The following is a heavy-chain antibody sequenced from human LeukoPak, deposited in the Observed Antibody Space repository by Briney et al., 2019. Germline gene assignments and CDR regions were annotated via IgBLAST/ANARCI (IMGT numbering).Heavy chain of an antibody. CDR3: ARSGYLLAAAASY. V-gene: IGHV1-8*01. CDR2: MNPNSGNT. D-gene: IGHD6-13*01. J-gene: IGHJ4*02. CDR1: GYTFTSYD. Sequence: VASVKVSCKASGYTFTSYDINWVRQATGQGLEWMGWMNPNSGNTGYAQKFQGRVTMTRNTSIGTAYMELSSLRSEDTAVYYCARSGYLLAAAASYWGQGTLVTVSS.